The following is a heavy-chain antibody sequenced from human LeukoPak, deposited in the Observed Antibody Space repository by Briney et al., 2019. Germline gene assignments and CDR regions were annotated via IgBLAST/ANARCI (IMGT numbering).Heavy chain of an antibody. Sequence: GRSLRLSCAASGFTFSSYAMSWVRQAPGKGLEWVSGISGSGGSTYYADSVKGRFTISRDNSKNTLYLQMNRLRAEDTAVYYCAKGGVGSSGYYYWGQGTLVTVSS. J-gene: IGHJ4*02. D-gene: IGHD3-22*01. V-gene: IGHV3-23*01. CDR1: GFTFSSYA. CDR2: ISGSGGST. CDR3: AKGGVGSSGYYY.